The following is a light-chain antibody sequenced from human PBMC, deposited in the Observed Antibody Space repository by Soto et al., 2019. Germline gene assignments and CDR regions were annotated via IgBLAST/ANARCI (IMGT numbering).Light chain of an antibody. CDR3: QKYDSAPLT. V-gene: IGKV1-27*01. CDR1: QGISNY. J-gene: IGKJ3*01. CDR2: AAS. Sequence: DIQMTQSPSSLSASVGDRVTITCRARQGISNYLAWYQQKPGKVPKLLISAASTLQSGVPSRFSESGSGTAFTLIISSLQPEDVAAYYGQKYDSAPLTFGPGTKLD.